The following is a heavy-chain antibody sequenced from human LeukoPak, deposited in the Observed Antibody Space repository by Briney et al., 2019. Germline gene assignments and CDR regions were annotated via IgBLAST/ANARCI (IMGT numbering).Heavy chain of an antibody. V-gene: IGHV3-48*03. CDR2: IRSSGRSM. J-gene: IGHJ4*02. Sequence: SGGSLRLSCVVSGFTFSSYEMNWVRQAPGTGLEWVSYIRSSGRSMYYADSVKGRFTISRDNAKNSLYLQMNSLRAEDTAVYYCARYIGELRLFDYWGQGTLVTVSS. CDR3: ARYIGELRLFDY. CDR1: GFTFSSYE. D-gene: IGHD1-7*01.